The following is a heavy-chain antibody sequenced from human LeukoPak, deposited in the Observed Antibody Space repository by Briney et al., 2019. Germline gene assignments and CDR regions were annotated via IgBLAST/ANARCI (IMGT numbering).Heavy chain of an antibody. Sequence: LETLSLTCSVSGGSITDHYWSWIRQPPGKGLEWIAYIYNTEAPNYNPSLNARVTMSLDMSKNQFSLRLSSVTAADTAVYYCARGHYDFAPWGQGILVTVSP. V-gene: IGHV4-59*08. D-gene: IGHD3-16*01. CDR2: IYNTEAP. CDR3: ARGHYDFAP. CDR1: GGSITDHY. J-gene: IGHJ5*02.